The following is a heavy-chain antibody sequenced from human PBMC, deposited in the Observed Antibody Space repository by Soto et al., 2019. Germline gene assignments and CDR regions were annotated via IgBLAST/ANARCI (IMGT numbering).Heavy chain of an antibody. D-gene: IGHD3-10*01. Sequence: EVQLVESGGGLVQPGGSLRLSCAASGFTFSSYWMSWVRQAPGKGLEWVANIKKDGSEKYYVDSVKGRFTISRDNAKNSLYLQMNSLRAEDTAAYYCSRDPDGSGPKFDYWGQGTLVTVSS. CDR3: SRDPDGSGPKFDY. J-gene: IGHJ4*02. V-gene: IGHV3-7*04. CDR1: GFTFSSYW. CDR2: IKKDGSEK.